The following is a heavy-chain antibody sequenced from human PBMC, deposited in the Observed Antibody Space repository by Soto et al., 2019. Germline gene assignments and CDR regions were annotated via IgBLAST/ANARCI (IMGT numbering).Heavy chain of an antibody. Sequence: SETLSLTCTVSGGSISSGGYYWSWIRQHPGKGLEWIGYIYYSGSTYYNPSLKSRVTISVDTSKNQFSLKLSSVTAADTAVYYCARIYSSSFYFDYWGQGTLVTVSS. D-gene: IGHD6-6*01. CDR2: IYYSGST. CDR3: ARIYSSSFYFDY. J-gene: IGHJ4*02. V-gene: IGHV4-31*03. CDR1: GGSISSGGYY.